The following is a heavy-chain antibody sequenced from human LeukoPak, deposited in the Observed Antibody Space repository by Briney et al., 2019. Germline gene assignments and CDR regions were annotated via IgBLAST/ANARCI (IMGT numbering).Heavy chain of an antibody. CDR1: GFTFSSYT. V-gene: IGHV3-23*01. CDR2: ISGSGGST. Sequence: GGSLRLSCAASGFTFSSYTMSWVRQAPGKGLEWVSAISGSGGSTYYADSVKGRFTISRDNSKNTLYLQMNSLRAEDTAVYYCAKDFGGSSTSRDWGQGTLVTVSS. CDR3: AKDFGGSSTSRD. J-gene: IGHJ4*02. D-gene: IGHD2-2*01.